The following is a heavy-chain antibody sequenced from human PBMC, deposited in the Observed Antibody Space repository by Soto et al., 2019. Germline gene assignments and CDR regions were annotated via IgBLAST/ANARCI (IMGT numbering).Heavy chain of an antibody. Sequence: SETLSLTCAVSGGSISSGGYSWSWIRQPPGKGLEWIGYIYHSGSTYYNPSLKSRVTISVDRSKNQFSLKLSSVTAADTAVYYCARGGVDYYDSSGYYFSPYYFDYWGQGTLVPVS. CDR2: IYHSGST. CDR1: GGSISSGGYS. D-gene: IGHD3-22*01. CDR3: ARGGVDYYDSSGYYFSPYYFDY. V-gene: IGHV4-30-2*01. J-gene: IGHJ4*02.